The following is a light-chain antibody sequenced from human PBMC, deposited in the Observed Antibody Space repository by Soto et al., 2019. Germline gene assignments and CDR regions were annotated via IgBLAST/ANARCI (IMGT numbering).Light chain of an antibody. J-gene: IGKJ5*01. V-gene: IGKV1-5*03. CDR3: QLLHDHPIT. CDR2: KAS. CDR1: QTISSC. Sequence: MQMGQSPSTVSGSVGDRVIIAFRASQTISSCLALYQQKPGEAPKLLIYKASTLKSGGASSSSGSRSGTDFTLTIISLQPEDFVTYYCQLLHDHPITFGQGTRLEIK.